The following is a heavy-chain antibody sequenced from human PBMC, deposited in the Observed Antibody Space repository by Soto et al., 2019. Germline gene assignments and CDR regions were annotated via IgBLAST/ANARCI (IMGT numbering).Heavy chain of an antibody. CDR1: GFPFSTSN. D-gene: IGHD3-16*01. CDR3: ARGVLPISSTSWFDP. Sequence: EVQLVESGGGLVNPGGSLRLSCVVSGFPFSTSNMNWVRQAPGKGLEWVSFISRSSTYIYYADSVKGRFTISRDDAENSLFLQMNSLRAEGTAVYYCARGVLPISSTSWFDPWGQGTLVTVSS. V-gene: IGHV3-21*01. CDR2: ISRSSTYI. J-gene: IGHJ5*02.